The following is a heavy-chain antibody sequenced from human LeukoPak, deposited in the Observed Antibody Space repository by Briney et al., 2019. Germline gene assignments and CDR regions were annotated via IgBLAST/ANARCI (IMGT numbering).Heavy chain of an antibody. CDR2: IGTAGDI. J-gene: IGHJ3*02. Sequence: GGSLRLSCAASGFTFSNYDMHWVRQATGKGLEWVSGIGTAGDIYYPGSVKGRFTISRENAKNSLYLQMNSLRADDTAVYYCARARPLSAFDIWGQGTMVTVSS. V-gene: IGHV3-13*01. CDR1: GFTFSNYD. CDR3: ARARPLSAFDI. D-gene: IGHD6-6*01.